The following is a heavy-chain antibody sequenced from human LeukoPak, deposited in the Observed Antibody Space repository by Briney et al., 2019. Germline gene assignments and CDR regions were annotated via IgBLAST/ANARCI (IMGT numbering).Heavy chain of an antibody. CDR3: ARGPLIYSSSWCDY. V-gene: IGHV1-2*02. Sequence: GASVKVSCKASGYTFTGYYMHWVRQAPGQGLEWMGWINPNSGGTNYAQKFQGRVTMTRDTSISTAYMELSRLRSDDTAVYYCARGPLIYSSSWCDYWGQGTLVTVSS. D-gene: IGHD6-13*01. CDR1: GYTFTGYY. CDR2: INPNSGGT. J-gene: IGHJ4*02.